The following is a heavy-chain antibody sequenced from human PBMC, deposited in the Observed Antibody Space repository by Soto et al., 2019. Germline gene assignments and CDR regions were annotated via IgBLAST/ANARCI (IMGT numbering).Heavy chain of an antibody. CDR3: ARGHAGTMDV. CDR1: GDSVSSNGAA. J-gene: IGHJ6*02. V-gene: IGHV6-1*01. D-gene: IGHD1-1*01. Sequence: PSQTLSLTCAISGDSVSSNGAAWNWIRQSPSRGLQWLGRTYYRSKWNNDYAVSVKSQININPDTSKNQFSLQLNSVSPEDTAVYYCARGHAGTMDVWRQGTTVTVSS. CDR2: TYYRSKWNN.